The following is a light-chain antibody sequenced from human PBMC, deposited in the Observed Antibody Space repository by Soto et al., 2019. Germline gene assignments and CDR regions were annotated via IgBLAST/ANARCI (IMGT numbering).Light chain of an antibody. J-gene: IGKJ2*01. Sequence: DIVMTQSPDSLAVSLGERATINCKSSQSVLYSSNNKNYLAWYQQKPGQPPKLLIYWASTRESGVPDRFSGSGSGTDFTLTISSLQAEDVAVYYCHRKYTFGQGTKLEIK. V-gene: IGKV4-1*01. CDR2: WAS. CDR3: HRKYT. CDR1: QSVLYSSNNKNY.